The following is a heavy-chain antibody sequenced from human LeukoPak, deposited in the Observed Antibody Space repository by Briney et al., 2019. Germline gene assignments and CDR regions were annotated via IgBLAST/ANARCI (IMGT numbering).Heavy chain of an antibody. V-gene: IGHV4-39*07. CDR1: GGSISSTNNY. J-gene: IGHJ5*02. CDR2: ISYSGST. Sequence: PSETLSLTCTVSGGSISSTNNYWAWIRQPPGKGLEWIGSISYSGSTSYNLSLKRRVTMSIDTSKNQFSLKLSSVTAADAAVYYCARVRLVRPYNWFDPWGQGTLVTVSS. CDR3: ARVRLVRPYNWFDP. D-gene: IGHD3-9*01.